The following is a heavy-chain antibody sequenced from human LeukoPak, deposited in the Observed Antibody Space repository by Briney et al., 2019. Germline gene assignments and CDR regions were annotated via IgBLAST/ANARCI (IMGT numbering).Heavy chain of an antibody. D-gene: IGHD2-2*01. J-gene: IGHJ3*02. V-gene: IGHV4-39*07. CDR2: IYYSGST. Sequence: SETLSLTCTVSGGSISSYYWSWIRQPPGKGLEWIGSIYYSGSTYYNPSLKSRVTISVDRSKNQFSLKLSSVTAADTAVYYCARASVVVVPAAIFAFDIWGQGTMVTVSS. CDR1: GGSISSYY. CDR3: ARASVVVVPAAIFAFDI.